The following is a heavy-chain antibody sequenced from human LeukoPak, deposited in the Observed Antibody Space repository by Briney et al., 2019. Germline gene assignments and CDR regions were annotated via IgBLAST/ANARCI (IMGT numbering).Heavy chain of an antibody. D-gene: IGHD4-11*01. Sequence: GESLKISCKGSGYILSTYWIGWVRQMPGKALDWVGIIHSGDSNTRYSPSFQGHVTISADKSISTAYLQWSSLKASDTAMYYCARHRHDYSNYGHAFDIWGQGTMVTVSS. CDR1: GYILSTYW. J-gene: IGHJ3*02. CDR3: ARHRHDYSNYGHAFDI. V-gene: IGHV5-51*01. CDR2: IHSGDSNT.